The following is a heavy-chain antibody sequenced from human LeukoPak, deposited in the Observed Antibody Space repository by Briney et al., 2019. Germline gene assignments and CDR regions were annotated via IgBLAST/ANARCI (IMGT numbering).Heavy chain of an antibody. CDR2: ISAYNGNT. J-gene: IGHJ5*02. D-gene: IGHD2-15*01. Sequence: ASVKVSCKASGYTFTSYGISWVRQAPGQGLEWMGWISAYNGNTNYAQKLQGRVTMTTDTSTSTAYMELRSLRSVDTAVYYCARDLIGEDSPIGWGYCSGGSCSWFDPWGQGTLVTVSS. CDR1: GYTFTSYG. V-gene: IGHV1-18*01. CDR3: ARDLIGEDSPIGWGYCSGGSCSWFDP.